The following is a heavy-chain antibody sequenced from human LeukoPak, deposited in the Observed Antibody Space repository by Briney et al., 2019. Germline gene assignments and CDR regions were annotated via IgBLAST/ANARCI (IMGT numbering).Heavy chain of an antibody. CDR1: GDSISDYY. J-gene: IGHJ5*02. V-gene: IGHV4-59*01. D-gene: IGHD5-12*01. Sequence: PSETLSLTRSVSGDSISDYYWTWIRRPPGGRLEWIGHIYYRRSTKYNPSLMNRVTTSVDTSKNQVSLTLTSVTAADTAVYYCARAMRWTSGPVELGWFDRWGQGTLVTVSS. CDR3: ARAMRWTSGPVELGWFDR. CDR2: IYYRRST.